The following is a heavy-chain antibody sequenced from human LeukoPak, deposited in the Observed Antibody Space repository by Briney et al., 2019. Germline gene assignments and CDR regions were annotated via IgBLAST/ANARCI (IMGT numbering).Heavy chain of an antibody. J-gene: IGHJ4*02. V-gene: IGHV3-48*01. Sequence: GGSLRLSCAASRFTFSGYSMNWVRQAPGKGLEWVSYISTTSSTIYYADSVKGRFTISRDNAKNSLYLQMNSLRAEDTAVYYCAREGYYYGSGSPYCFDRWGQGTLVTVSS. CDR1: RFTFSGYS. CDR3: AREGYYYGSGSPYCFDR. CDR2: ISTTSSTI. D-gene: IGHD3-10*01.